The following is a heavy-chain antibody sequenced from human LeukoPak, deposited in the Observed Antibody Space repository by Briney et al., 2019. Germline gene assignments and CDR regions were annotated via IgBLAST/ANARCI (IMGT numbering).Heavy chain of an antibody. CDR1: GGSISSSSYY. V-gene: IGHV4-39*01. Sequence: SSETLSLTCTVSGGSISSSSYYWGCIRQPPGKGLEWIGSIYYSGGTYYHPSLKSRVTISVDTSKNQFSLKLSSVTAADTAVYFFFQAEDGIRDFDWLPHYFDYWGQGTLVTVSS. J-gene: IGHJ4*02. D-gene: IGHD3-9*01. CDR3: FQAEDGIRDFDWLPHYFDY. CDR2: IYYSGGT.